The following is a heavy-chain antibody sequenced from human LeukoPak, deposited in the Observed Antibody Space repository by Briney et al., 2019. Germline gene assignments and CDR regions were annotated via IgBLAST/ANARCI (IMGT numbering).Heavy chain of an antibody. J-gene: IGHJ4*02. Sequence: GGSLRLSCAASGFTFTNYPMHWVRQAPGRGLEWVAVISYDGSDKHYADSAKGRFTISRDNFKNTLYLQMSSLRPEDTAVYYCASGSGYYHFDYWGQGTLVTVSS. D-gene: IGHD3-22*01. CDR1: GFTFTNYP. CDR3: ASGSGYYHFDY. CDR2: ISYDGSDK. V-gene: IGHV3-30-3*01.